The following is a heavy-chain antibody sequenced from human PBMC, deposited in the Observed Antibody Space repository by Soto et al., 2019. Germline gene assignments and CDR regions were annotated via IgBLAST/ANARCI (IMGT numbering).Heavy chain of an antibody. Sequence: SLRLSCAASGFTFSLYAMSWVRQAPGKGLEWVSGISGSGDNTYYADSVKGRFTISRDNSKNTLYVQMNSLRAGDTAVYYCAKEAPHYYYYGMDVWGQGTTVTVSS. CDR3: AKEAPHYYYYGMDV. CDR2: ISGSGDNT. V-gene: IGHV3-23*01. J-gene: IGHJ6*02. CDR1: GFTFSLYA.